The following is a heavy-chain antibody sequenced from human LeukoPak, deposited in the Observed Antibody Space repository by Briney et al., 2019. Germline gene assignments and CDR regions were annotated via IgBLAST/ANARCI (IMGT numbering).Heavy chain of an antibody. CDR2: MNPNSGNT. Sequence: ASVKVSCKASGYTFTSYDINWVGQATGQGLEWMGWMNPNSGNTGYVQKFQGRVTMTRNSSISTADMELSRLRSEDAAVYYCARGQAVAGTGFDYWGQGTLVTVSS. J-gene: IGHJ4*02. CDR3: ARGQAVAGTGFDY. CDR1: GYTFTSYD. D-gene: IGHD6-19*01. V-gene: IGHV1-8*01.